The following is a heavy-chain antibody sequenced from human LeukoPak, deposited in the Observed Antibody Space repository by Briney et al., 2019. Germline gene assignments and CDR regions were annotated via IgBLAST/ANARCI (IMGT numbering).Heavy chain of an antibody. Sequence: GFLRLSCAASGFTFSSYAMSWVRQAPGKGLEWVSAISGSGGSTYYADSVKGRFTISRDNSKNTLYLQMNSLRAEDTAVYYCAKGSVTSSGSEPYFDYWGQGTLVTVSS. D-gene: IGHD1-26*01. J-gene: IGHJ4*02. CDR2: ISGSGGST. CDR3: AKGSVTSSGSEPYFDY. V-gene: IGHV3-23*01. CDR1: GFTFSSYA.